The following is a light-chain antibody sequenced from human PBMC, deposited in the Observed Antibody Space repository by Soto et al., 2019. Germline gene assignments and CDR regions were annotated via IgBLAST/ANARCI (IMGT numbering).Light chain of an antibody. V-gene: IGKV3-20*01. CDR2: GAS. CDR1: QTVSNNY. CDR3: QQYGSLSWT. J-gene: IGKJ1*01. Sequence: EIVLTQSPDTLSLSPGERATVSCRASQTVSNNYLAWYQQKPGQAPRLLLYGASTRATGVPDRFSGSGSGTDFTLTISRLEPEDFAVYHCQQYGSLSWTFGQGTKVDIK.